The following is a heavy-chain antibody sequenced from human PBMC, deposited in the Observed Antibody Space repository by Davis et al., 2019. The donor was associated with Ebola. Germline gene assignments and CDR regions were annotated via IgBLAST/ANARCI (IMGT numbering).Heavy chain of an antibody. CDR3: ASYAGTGAALYGMDV. CDR1: GGSFSGYY. J-gene: IGHJ6*02. D-gene: IGHD1-26*01. Sequence: MPSETLSLTCAVYGGSFSGYYWSWIRQPPGKGLEWIGEINHSGSTNYNPSLKSRVTISVDTSKNQFSLKLSSVTAADTAVYYCASYAGTGAALYGMDVWGQGTTVTVSS. V-gene: IGHV4-34*01. CDR2: INHSGST.